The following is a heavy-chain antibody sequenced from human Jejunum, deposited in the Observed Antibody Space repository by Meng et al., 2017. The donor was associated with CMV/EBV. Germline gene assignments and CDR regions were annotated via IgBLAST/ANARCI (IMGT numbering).Heavy chain of an antibody. J-gene: IGHJ5*02. CDR3: ARVATLSTIPWFDP. Sequence: SGFTFSDYWMHWVRQAPGKGLVWVSRIDYDGSSATYAESVKGRFTISRDNAKNTLYLQMNSLRAEDTAVYYCARVATLSTIPWFDPWGQGTLVTVSS. CDR1: GFTFSDYW. D-gene: IGHD3-3*01. V-gene: IGHV3-74*01. CDR2: IDYDGSSA.